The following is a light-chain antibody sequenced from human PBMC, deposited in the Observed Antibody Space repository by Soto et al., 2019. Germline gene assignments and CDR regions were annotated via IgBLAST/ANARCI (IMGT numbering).Light chain of an antibody. J-gene: IGLJ1*01. CDR2: KGT. CDR1: SDDVGAYNS. V-gene: IGLV2-23*01. Sequence: QSVLAQPASVSGSPGQSITISCTGTSDDVGAYNSVSWYQQLPHKAPQVILYKGTQRPSGVSSRFSGSTSGNAASLTISGLQADDEAVYFCCSSAPESTYVFGTGTKVTVL. CDR3: CSSAPESTYV.